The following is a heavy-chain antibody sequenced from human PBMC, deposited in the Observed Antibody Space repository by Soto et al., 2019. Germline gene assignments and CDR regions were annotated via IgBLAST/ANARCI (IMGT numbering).Heavy chain of an antibody. CDR1: GGSISSYY. V-gene: IGHV4-59*01. CDR3: ASSGSSSSATDPYYYYGMDV. Sequence: PSETLSLTCTVSGGSISSYYWSWIRQPPGKGLEWIGYIYYSGSTNYNPSLKSRVTISVDTSKNQFSLKLSSVTAADTAVYYCASSGSSSSATDPYYYYGMDVWGQGTTFTVS. J-gene: IGHJ6*02. CDR2: IYYSGST. D-gene: IGHD6-6*01.